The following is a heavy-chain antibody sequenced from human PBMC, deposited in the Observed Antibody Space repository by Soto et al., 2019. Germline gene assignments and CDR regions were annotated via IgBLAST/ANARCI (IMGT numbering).Heavy chain of an antibody. CDR1: GITFSKAW. Sequence: EVQLVESGGGLVKPGGSLRLSCAASGITFSKAWMNWVRQSPGKGLEWVGRIKSKSDGGTTDYAEPVKGRFTISRDDSKNTLCLQMNSLKTEATAVYYCTTNFYSGYGMDVWGQGTTVTVSS. D-gene: IGHD4-4*01. CDR3: TTNFYSGYGMDV. J-gene: IGHJ6*02. CDR2: IKSKSDGGTT. V-gene: IGHV3-15*01.